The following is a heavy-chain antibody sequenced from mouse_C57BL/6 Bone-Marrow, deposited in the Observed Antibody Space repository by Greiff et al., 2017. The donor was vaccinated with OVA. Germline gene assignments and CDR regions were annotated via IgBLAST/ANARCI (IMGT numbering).Heavy chain of an antibody. D-gene: IGHD2-4*01. CDR3: ARYMDDYDEEYYAMDD. CDR1: GFTFTDYY. CDR2: IRNNANGYTS. V-gene: IGHV7-3*01. Sequence: EVQVVESGGGLVQPGGSLSLSCAASGFTFTDYYMSWVRQPPGKALEWLGFIRNNANGYTSEYSASVKGRFTISRDNSESNLYSQMNALRAEDSATYYCARYMDDYDEEYYAMDDWGQGTSVTVSS. J-gene: IGHJ4*01.